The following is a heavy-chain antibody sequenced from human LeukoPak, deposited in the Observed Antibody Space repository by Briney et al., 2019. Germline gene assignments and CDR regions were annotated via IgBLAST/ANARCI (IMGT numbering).Heavy chain of an antibody. J-gene: IGHJ4*02. CDR3: AREGRGVPGAIAAVKGFDY. V-gene: IGHV1-46*01. CDR1: GYTFSNYD. Sequence: ASVKVSCKASGYTFSNYDISWVRQATGQGLEWMGIINPSGGSTSYAQKFQGRVTMTRDMSTSTVYMELSSLRSEDTAIYYCAREGRGVPGAIAAVKGFDYWGQGTLVTVSS. D-gene: IGHD6-13*01. CDR2: INPSGGST.